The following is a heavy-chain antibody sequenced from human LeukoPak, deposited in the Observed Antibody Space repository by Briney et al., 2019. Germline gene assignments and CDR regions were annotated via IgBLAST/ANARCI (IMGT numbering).Heavy chain of an antibody. V-gene: IGHV3-23*01. Sequence: GGSLRLSCAASGFTFSSYAMSWVRQAPGKGLEWVSGISDSSGSTYYADSVKGRFTASRDNSKNTLYLQMNSLRAEDTAVYYCAKLPPRVVPAANYYFDYWGQGTLVTVSS. CDR2: ISDSSGST. D-gene: IGHD2-2*01. CDR1: GFTFSSYA. CDR3: AKLPPRVVPAANYYFDY. J-gene: IGHJ4*02.